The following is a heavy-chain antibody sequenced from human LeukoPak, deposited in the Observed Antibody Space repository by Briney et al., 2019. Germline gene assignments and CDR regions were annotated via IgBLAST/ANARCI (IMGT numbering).Heavy chain of an antibody. CDR2: ISAYNGNT. Sequence: ASVKVSCKASGYTFTSYGISWVRQAPGQGLEWMGWISAYNGNTNYAQKLQGRVTMTTDTSTSTAYMELRSLRSDDTAVYYCARDVGSGWYPNWFDPWGQGTLVTVSS. V-gene: IGHV1-18*01. D-gene: IGHD6-19*01. J-gene: IGHJ5*02. CDR3: ARDVGSGWYPNWFDP. CDR1: GYTFTSYG.